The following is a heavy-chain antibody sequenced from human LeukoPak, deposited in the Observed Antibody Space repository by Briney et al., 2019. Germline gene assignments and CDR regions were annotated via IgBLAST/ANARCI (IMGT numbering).Heavy chain of an antibody. CDR2: ITSQLNSYAT. V-gene: IGHV3-73*01. CDR3: TGGSGWYSPDY. CDR1: GFTFSGSV. J-gene: IGHJ4*02. Sequence: GGSLRLSCAASGFTFSGSVMHWVRQASGKGLEWVGRITSQLNSYATVYAASVTGRFTISSDDSKNTAYLQMNSLKTEDTAVYYCTGGSGWYSPDYWGQGTLVTVSS. D-gene: IGHD6-19*01.